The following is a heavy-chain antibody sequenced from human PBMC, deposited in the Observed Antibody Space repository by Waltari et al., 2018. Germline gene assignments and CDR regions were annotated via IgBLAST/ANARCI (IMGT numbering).Heavy chain of an antibody. CDR3: ARSNWNDGRGFDY. CDR1: GYTSTSYH. CDR2: MNPNSGNT. J-gene: IGHJ4*02. V-gene: IGHV1-8*01. Sequence: QVQLLQSGAEVKKPGASVQISSRAAGYTSTSYHSNWVRQATGQGLEWMGWMNPNSGNTGYAQKFQGRVNKTRNTSISTAYMELSSLRSEDTAVYYCARSNWNDGRGFDYWGQGTLVTVSS. D-gene: IGHD1-1*01.